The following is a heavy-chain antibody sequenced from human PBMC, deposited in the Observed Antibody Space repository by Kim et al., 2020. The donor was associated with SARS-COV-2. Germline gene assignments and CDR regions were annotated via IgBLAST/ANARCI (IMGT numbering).Heavy chain of an antibody. V-gene: IGHV4-4*07. J-gene: IGHJ6*02. Sequence: SETLSLTCTVSGGSISSYYWSWIRQPAGKGLEWIGRIYTSGSTNYNPSLKSRVTMSVDTSKNQFSLKLSSVTAADTAVYYCARDMAIAAAVLSPTPYYYYGMDVWGQGTTVTVSS. D-gene: IGHD6-13*01. CDR1: GGSISSYY. CDR3: ARDMAIAAAVLSPTPYYYYGMDV. CDR2: IYTSGST.